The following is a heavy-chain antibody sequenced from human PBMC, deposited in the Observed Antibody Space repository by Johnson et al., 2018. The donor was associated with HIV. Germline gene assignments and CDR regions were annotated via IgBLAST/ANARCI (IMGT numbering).Heavy chain of an antibody. D-gene: IGHD2-15*01. CDR2: IKQDGSEK. V-gene: IGHV3-7*03. Sequence: MLLVESGGGLVQPGRSLRLSCAASGFTFSIYWMTWVRQAPRKGLEWVANIKQDGSEKYYVDSVKGRFTISRDNAKNSLYLQMSSLRAEDTALYYCARDRGRGSEDAFDIWGQGTMVTVSS. CDR1: GFTFSIYW. CDR3: ARDRGRGSEDAFDI. J-gene: IGHJ3*02.